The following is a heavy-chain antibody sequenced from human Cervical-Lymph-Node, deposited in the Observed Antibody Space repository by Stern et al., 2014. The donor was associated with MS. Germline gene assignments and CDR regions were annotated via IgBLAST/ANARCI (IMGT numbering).Heavy chain of an antibody. CDR1: EFTFSDHA. CDR3: ARDFCGANICPFDY. D-gene: IGHD4/OR15-4a*01. Sequence: VQLVESGGGVVQPWRSLRLSCAASEFTFSDHAMHWVLRASGTELAWVAFISYDGNTKYYTDSVKGRFTISRDNSKNTLHLLMNSLRAEDTAVYYCARDFCGANICPFDYWGQGTLVTVSS. CDR2: ISYDGNTK. V-gene: IGHV3-30-3*01. J-gene: IGHJ4*02.